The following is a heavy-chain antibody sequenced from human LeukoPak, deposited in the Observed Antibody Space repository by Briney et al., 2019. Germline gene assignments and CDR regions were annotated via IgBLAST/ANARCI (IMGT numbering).Heavy chain of an antibody. CDR3: ARVLDVGPTYFDY. CDR1: GVSVSSNTAA. V-gene: IGHV6-1*01. Sequence: SQTLSLTCAISGVSVSSNTAAWNWIRQFPSGGLEWLGRTYYRSKWYNDYAVSVKSRITINPDTSKNQFSLQLNSVTPEDTAVYYCARVLDVGPTYFDYWGQGTLVTVSS. D-gene: IGHD1-26*01. J-gene: IGHJ4*02. CDR2: TYYRSKWYN.